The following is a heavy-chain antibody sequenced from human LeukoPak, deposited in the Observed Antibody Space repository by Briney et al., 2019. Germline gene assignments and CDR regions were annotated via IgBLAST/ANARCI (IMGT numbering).Heavy chain of an antibody. CDR2: IYYSGST. Sequence: SETPSLTCTVSGGSISSYYWSWIRQPPGKGLEWVGYIYYSGSTNYNPSLKSRVTISVDTSKNQFSLKLSSVTAADTAVYYCARGGYSYGRGFFDYWGQGTLVTVSS. CDR3: ARGGYSYGRGFFDY. D-gene: IGHD5-18*01. CDR1: GGSISSYY. J-gene: IGHJ4*02. V-gene: IGHV4-59*01.